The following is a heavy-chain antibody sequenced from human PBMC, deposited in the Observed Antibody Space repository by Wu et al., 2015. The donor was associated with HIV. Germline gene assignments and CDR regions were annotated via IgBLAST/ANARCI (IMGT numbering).Heavy chain of an antibody. CDR2: ISAYNGNT. CDR1: GYTFTDHY. D-gene: IGHD6-6*01. CDR3: ARPYSLYSSSPMGY. V-gene: IGHV1-18*04. J-gene: IGHJ4*02. Sequence: QLVQSGAEVTKPGASVSVSCQTSGYTFTDHYIHWVRQAPGQGLEWMGWISAYNGNTNYAQKLQGRVTMTTDTSTSTAYMELRSLRSDDTAVYYCARPYSLYSSSPMGYWGQGTLVTVSS.